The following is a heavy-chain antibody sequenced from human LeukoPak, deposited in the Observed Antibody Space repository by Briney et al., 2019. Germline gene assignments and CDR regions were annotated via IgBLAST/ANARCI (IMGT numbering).Heavy chain of an antibody. CDR1: GGSISSYY. CDR3: ARVGGTNYYYYGMDV. CDR2: IYYSGST. Sequence: PSETLSLTCTVSGGSISSYYWSWIRQPPGKGLEWIGYIYYSGSTNYNPSLKSRVTISVDTSKNQFSLKLSSVTAADTAVYYCARVGGTNYYYYGMDVWGQGTTVTASS. V-gene: IGHV4-59*01. D-gene: IGHD1-1*01. J-gene: IGHJ6*02.